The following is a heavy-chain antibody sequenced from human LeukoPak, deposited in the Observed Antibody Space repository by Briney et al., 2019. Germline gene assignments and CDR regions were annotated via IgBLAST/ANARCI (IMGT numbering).Heavy chain of an antibody. CDR3: AKDAREFPYYFDY. J-gene: IGHJ4*02. Sequence: GGSLRLSCAASGFTFSDYYMSWIRQAPGKGLEWVSYISSSGSTIYYADSVKGRFTISRDNAKNSLYLQMNSLRAEDMALYYCAKDAREFPYYFDYWGQGTLVTVSS. V-gene: IGHV3-11*01. CDR1: GFTFSDYY. D-gene: IGHD3-10*01. CDR2: ISSSGSTI.